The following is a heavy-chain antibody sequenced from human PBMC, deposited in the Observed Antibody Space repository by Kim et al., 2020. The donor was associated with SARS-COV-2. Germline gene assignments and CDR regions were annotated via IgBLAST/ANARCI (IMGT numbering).Heavy chain of an antibody. D-gene: IGHD3-10*01. V-gene: IGHV1-69*13. CDR3: ARGVTMVRGVEYYYYYYGMDV. CDR1: GGTFSSYA. CDR2: IIPIFGTA. J-gene: IGHJ6*02. Sequence: SVKVSCKASGGTFSSYAISWVRQAPGQGLEWMGGIIPIFGTANYAQKFQGRVTITADESTSTAYMELSSLRSEDTAVYYCARGVTMVRGVEYYYYYYGMDVWGQGTTVTVSS.